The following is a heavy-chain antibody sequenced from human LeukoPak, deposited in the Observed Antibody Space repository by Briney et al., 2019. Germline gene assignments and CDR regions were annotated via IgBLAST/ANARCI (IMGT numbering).Heavy chain of an antibody. CDR1: GFTFSNAW. V-gene: IGHV3-15*01. CDR3: TRDDPTMVRGVIAFDY. CDR2: IKSKTDGGTT. D-gene: IGHD3-10*01. J-gene: IGHJ4*02. Sequence: GGSLRLSCAASGFTFSNAWMSWVRQAPGKGLEWVGRIKSKTDGGTTDYAASVKGRFTISRDDSKSIAYLQMNSLKTEDTAVYYCTRDDPTMVRGVIAFDYWGQGTLVTVSS.